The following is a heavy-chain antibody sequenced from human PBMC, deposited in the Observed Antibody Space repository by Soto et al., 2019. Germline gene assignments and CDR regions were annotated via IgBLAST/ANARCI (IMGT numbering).Heavy chain of an antibody. CDR1: GFTFSSYA. V-gene: IGHV3-23*01. D-gene: IGHD3-16*01. Sequence: EVQVLESGGGLVQPGGSLRLSCAASGFTFSSYAMSWVRQAPGKGLEWVSSISGSGGGTYYADSVKGRFTFSRDNSKNTLHLQMTSLRAEDTAVYYCAKFGMATTKRSTPDYIDYWGQGALVTVSS. J-gene: IGHJ4*02. CDR2: ISGSGGGT. CDR3: AKFGMATTKRSTPDYIDY.